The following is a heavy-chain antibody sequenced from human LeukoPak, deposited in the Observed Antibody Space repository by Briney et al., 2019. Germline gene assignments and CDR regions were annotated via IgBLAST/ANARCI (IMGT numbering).Heavy chain of an antibody. CDR1: GGTFSSYA. V-gene: IGHV1-69*13. D-gene: IGHD3-10*01. CDR2: IIPIFGTA. Sequence: ASVKVSCKASGGTFSSYAISWVRQAPGQGLEWMGGIIPIFGTANYAQKFQGRVTITADESTSTAYMELSSLRSEDTAVYYCARDGSGSNYPDYYFDYWGQGTLVTVSS. CDR3: ARDGSGSNYPDYYFDY. J-gene: IGHJ4*02.